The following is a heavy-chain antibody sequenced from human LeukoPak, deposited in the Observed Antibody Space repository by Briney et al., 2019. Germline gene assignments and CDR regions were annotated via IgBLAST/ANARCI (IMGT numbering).Heavy chain of an antibody. J-gene: IGHJ4*02. Sequence: PSETLSLTCAVNGGSFSGYYWSWIRQPPGKGLEWIGEINHSGSTNYNPSLKSRVTISVDTSKNQFSLKLSSVTAADTAVYYCARGLPYYFDYWGQGTLDTVSS. CDR1: GGSFSGYY. CDR2: INHSGST. CDR3: ARGLPYYFDY. V-gene: IGHV4-34*01.